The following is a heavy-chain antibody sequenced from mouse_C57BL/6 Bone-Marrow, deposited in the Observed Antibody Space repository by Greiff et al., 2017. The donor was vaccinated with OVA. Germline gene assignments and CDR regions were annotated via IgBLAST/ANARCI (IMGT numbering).Heavy chain of an antibody. J-gene: IGHJ4*01. D-gene: IGHD2-5*01. CDR1: GFTFSDYY. Sequence: EVKLMESGGGLVQPGGSLKLSCAASGFTFSDYYMYWVRQTPEKRLEWVAYISNGGGSTYYPDTVKGRFTISRDNAKNTLYLQMSRLKSEDTAMYYCARPGSNYVRAMDYWGQGTSVTVSS. CDR2: ISNGGGST. V-gene: IGHV5-12*01. CDR3: ARPGSNYVRAMDY.